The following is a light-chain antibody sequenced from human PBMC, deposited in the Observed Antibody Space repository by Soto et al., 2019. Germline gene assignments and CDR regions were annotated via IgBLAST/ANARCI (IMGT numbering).Light chain of an antibody. J-gene: IGKJ1*01. V-gene: IGKV1-5*03. CDR1: QTISTW. Sequence: DIQMTQSPSTLSASVGDRVTITCRASQTISTWLAWYQQRAGKAPKLLIYKASSLETGVPSRFSGSGSGTEFTLTISSLQPDDFATYHCQQSSSYPWTFGPGTKVDIK. CDR2: KAS. CDR3: QQSSSYPWT.